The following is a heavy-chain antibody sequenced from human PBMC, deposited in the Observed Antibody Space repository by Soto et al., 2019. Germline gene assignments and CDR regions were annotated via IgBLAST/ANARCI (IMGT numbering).Heavy chain of an antibody. Sequence: QPGRYMRLSCAASGFTFSSYGMHWVRQAPGKGLEWVAVISYDGSNKYYADSVKGRFTISRDNSKNTLYLQMNSLRAEDTAVYYWAKDLRVFCSGYSPYLYGMDGWGPGTTVTVSS. J-gene: IGHJ6*02. D-gene: IGHD3-3*01. CDR1: GFTFSSYG. V-gene: IGHV3-30*18. CDR2: ISYDGSNK. CDR3: AKDLRVFCSGYSPYLYGMDG.